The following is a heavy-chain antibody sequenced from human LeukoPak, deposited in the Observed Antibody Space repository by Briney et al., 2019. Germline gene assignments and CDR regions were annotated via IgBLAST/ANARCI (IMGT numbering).Heavy chain of an antibody. D-gene: IGHD3-9*01. V-gene: IGHV4-4*07. J-gene: IGHJ4*02. CDR2: IYTSGRT. CDR3: ASYFTY. Sequence: SETLSLTCTVSGGSMSSDYWSWIRQPAGKGLEWVGLIYTSGRTNYNPSLKSRLTMSVDTSKSQFSLKLNSVTAADTAVYYCASYFTYCGQGTLVTVSS. CDR1: GGSMSSDY.